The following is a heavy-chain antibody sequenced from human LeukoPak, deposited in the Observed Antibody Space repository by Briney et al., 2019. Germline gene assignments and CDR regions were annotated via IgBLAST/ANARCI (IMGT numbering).Heavy chain of an antibody. CDR3: ARPNTAVEVDKDLDC. Sequence: GASVKVSCKASGYTLTSYNIHWVRQAPGQRLERMGRINAGKGNTEYSQKFQGRVIITRDTSASTAYMELSSLRSEDTAVYYCARPNTAVEVDKDLDCWGQGTLVTVSS. CDR1: GYTLTSYN. V-gene: IGHV1-3*01. D-gene: IGHD5-12*01. CDR2: INAGKGNT. J-gene: IGHJ4*02.